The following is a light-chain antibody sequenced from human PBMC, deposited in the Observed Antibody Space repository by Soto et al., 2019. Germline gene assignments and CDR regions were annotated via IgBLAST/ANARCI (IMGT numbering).Light chain of an antibody. CDR1: QTISSW. CDR3: QQYNSYWT. Sequence: DIQMTQSPSTLSASVGDRVTITCRASQTISSWLAWYQQKPGKAPKLLIYKASSLESGVPSRFSDSGSGTEFTLTISSLQPDDLSTYYCQQYNSYWTFGQGTKVEIK. J-gene: IGKJ1*01. V-gene: IGKV1-5*03. CDR2: KAS.